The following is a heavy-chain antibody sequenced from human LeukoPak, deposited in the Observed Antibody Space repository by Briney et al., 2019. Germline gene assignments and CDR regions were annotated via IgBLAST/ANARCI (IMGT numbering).Heavy chain of an antibody. D-gene: IGHD1-26*01. V-gene: IGHV3-53*01. CDR3: ARDPYSGGYGAYYYYYMDV. CDR1: GFSFSSYA. CDR2: IYSGGST. Sequence: PGGSLRLSCATSGFSFSSYAMSWVRQAPGKGLEWVSVIYSGGSTYYADSVKGRFTISRDNSKNTLYLQMNSLRAEDTAVYYCARDPYSGGYGAYYYYYMDVWGKGTTVTISS. J-gene: IGHJ6*03.